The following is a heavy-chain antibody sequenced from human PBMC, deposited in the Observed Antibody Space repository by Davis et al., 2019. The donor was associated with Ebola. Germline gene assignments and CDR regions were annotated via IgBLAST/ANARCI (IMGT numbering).Heavy chain of an antibody. V-gene: IGHV1-2*02. J-gene: IGHJ4*02. Sequence: ASVKVSCKASGYTFTGYYMHWVRQAPGQGLEWMGWINPNSGGTNYAQKFQGRVTMTRDTSISTAYMELSRLRSDDTAVYYCAREFGVVIRVYFDYWGQGTLVTVSS. CDR3: AREFGVVIRVYFDY. CDR2: INPNSGGT. CDR1: GYTFTGYY. D-gene: IGHD3-3*01.